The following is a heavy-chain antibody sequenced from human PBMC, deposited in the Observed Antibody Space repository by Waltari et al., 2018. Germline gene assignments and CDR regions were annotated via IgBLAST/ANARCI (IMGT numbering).Heavy chain of an antibody. V-gene: IGHV4-34*01. D-gene: IGHD3-22*01. Sequence: QVQLQQWGAGLLKPSESLSLTCAVYGGSFSGSYWSWIRQPPGKGLEWFGEINHSGSTNYSPPLKSRGTISVDTSKNQVSLRLSSGTAADTAVYYCARLQTIVVVTHHYGMDVWGQGTTVTVSS. CDR2: INHSGST. CDR3: ARLQTIVVVTHHYGMDV. CDR1: GGSFSGSY. J-gene: IGHJ6*02.